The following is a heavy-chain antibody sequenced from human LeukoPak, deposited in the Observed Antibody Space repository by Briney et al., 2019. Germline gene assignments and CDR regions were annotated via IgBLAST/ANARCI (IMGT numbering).Heavy chain of an antibody. CDR3: AREESSGNDY. V-gene: IGHV3-21*01. CDR1: GFTFSSYS. Sequence: GGSLRLSCAASGFTFSSYSMNWVRQAPGKGLEWVSSISSSSSYIYYADSVKGRFTISRDNAKNSLYLQMNSLRAEDTAVCYCAREESSGNDYWGQGTLVTVSS. CDR2: ISSSSSYI. J-gene: IGHJ4*02. D-gene: IGHD6-19*01.